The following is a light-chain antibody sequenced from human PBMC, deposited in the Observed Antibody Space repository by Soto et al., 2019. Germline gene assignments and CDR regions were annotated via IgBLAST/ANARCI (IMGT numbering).Light chain of an antibody. V-gene: IGKV3-15*01. J-gene: IGKJ3*01. Sequence: VTRPSPATLSVYTGKGATLSFRASQGIGDTLACYQHKPGQTPRLLIYDTSTRATGVPTRFSGSRSGTDFTLTISSLQSEDFAVYYCQRYNNWPSFGPGTKVHIK. CDR2: DTS. CDR1: QGIGDT. CDR3: QRYNNWPS.